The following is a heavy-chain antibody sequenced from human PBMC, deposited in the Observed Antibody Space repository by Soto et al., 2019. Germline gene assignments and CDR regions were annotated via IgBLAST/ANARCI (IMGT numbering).Heavy chain of an antibody. CDR3: ARDAGSLTGEVYGMDV. Sequence: GGSLRLSCVASGFTFSSYGMHWVRQAPGKGLEWVSAIGTAGDTYYPGSVKGRFTISRENAKNSLYLQMNSLRAGDTAVYYCARDAGSLTGEVYGMDVWGQGTTVTVS. CDR2: IGTAGDT. D-gene: IGHD7-27*01. V-gene: IGHV3-13*01. CDR1: GFTFSSYG. J-gene: IGHJ6*02.